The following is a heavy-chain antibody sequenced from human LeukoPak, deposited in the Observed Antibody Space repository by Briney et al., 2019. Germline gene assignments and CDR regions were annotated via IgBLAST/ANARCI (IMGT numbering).Heavy chain of an antibody. CDR2: INHSGST. J-gene: IGHJ4*02. V-gene: IGHV4-34*01. D-gene: IGHD6-13*01. CDR3: ARDSAGRLFDY. Sequence: PSETLSLTCAVYGGSFSGYYWSWIRQPPGKGLEWIGEINHSGSTNYNPSLKSRVTISVDTSKNQFSLKLSSVTAADTAVYYCARDSAGRLFDYWGQGTLVTVSS. CDR1: GGSFSGYY.